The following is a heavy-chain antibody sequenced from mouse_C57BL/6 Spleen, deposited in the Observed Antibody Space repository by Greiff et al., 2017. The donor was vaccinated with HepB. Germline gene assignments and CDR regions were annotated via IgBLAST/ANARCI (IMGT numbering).Heavy chain of an antibody. CDR1: GFTFSDAW. Sequence: EVKLMESGGGLVQPGGSMKLSCAASGFTFSDAWMDWVRQSPEKGLEWVAEIRNKANNHATYYAESVKGRFTISRDDSKSSVYLQMNSLRAEDTGIYYCTRLGLHHWYFDVWGTGTTVTVSS. V-gene: IGHV6-6*01. CDR3: TRLGLHHWYFDV. CDR2: IRNKANNHAT. D-gene: IGHD4-1*01. J-gene: IGHJ1*03.